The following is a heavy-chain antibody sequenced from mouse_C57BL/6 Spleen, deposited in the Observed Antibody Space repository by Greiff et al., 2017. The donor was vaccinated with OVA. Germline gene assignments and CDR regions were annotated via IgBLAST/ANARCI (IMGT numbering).Heavy chain of an antibody. V-gene: IGHV5-4*01. CDR2: ISDGGSYT. D-gene: IGHD2-1*01. J-gene: IGHJ3*01. CDR3: AREGYGNYRFAY. Sequence: EVHLVESGGGLVKPGGSLKLSCAASGFTFSSYAMSWVRQTPEKRLEWVATISDGGSYTYYPDNVKGRFTISRDNAKNNLYLQMSHLKSEDTAMYYCAREGYGNYRFAYWGQGTLVTVSA. CDR1: GFTFSSYA.